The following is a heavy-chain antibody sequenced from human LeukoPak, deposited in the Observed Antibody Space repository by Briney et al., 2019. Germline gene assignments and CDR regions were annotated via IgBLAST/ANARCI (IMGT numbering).Heavy chain of an antibody. D-gene: IGHD5-18*01. Sequence: GGSLRLSCAASGFTFSSYSMNWVRQAPGKGLEWVSSISSSSSYIYYADSVKGRFTISRDNAKNSLYLQMNSLRAEDTAVYYCARDSGSYGRYGGYWGQGTLVTVS. CDR1: GFTFSSYS. CDR3: ARDSGSYGRYGGY. J-gene: IGHJ4*02. CDR2: ISSSSSYI. V-gene: IGHV3-21*01.